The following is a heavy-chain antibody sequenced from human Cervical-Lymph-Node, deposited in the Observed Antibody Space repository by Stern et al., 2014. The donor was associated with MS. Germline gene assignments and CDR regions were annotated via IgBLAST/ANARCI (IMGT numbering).Heavy chain of an antibody. D-gene: IGHD2-2*01. CDR2: ISYTGGA. CDR3: ARVPAVPGPGYYYSGMDV. CDR1: GASVSDYY. V-gene: IGHV4-59*02. Sequence: QVQLQESGPGLVRPSETLSLTCTVSGASVSDYYWTWIRQPPGKGLEWIGHISYTGGANNNPSLKTRVAISIDTSTTHFSLRLSAMTAADTAVYYCARVPAVPGPGYYYSGMDVWGLGTTVIVSS. J-gene: IGHJ6*02.